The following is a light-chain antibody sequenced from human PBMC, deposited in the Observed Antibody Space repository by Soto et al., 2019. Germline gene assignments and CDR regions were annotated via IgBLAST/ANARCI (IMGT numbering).Light chain of an antibody. CDR1: SSNIGSNT. V-gene: IGLV1-44*01. J-gene: IGLJ1*01. Sequence: QSVLTQPPSASGTHGQRVTISCSESSSNIGSNTVNWYQQLPGTAPKLLIYSNNQRPSGVPDRFSGSKSGTSASLAISGLQSEDEADYYCAAWDDSLNGHVFGTGTKVTVL. CDR3: AAWDDSLNGHV. CDR2: SNN.